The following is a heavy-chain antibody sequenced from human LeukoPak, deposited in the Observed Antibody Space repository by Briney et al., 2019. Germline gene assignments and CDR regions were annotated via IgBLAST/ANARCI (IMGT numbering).Heavy chain of an antibody. J-gene: IGHJ4*02. CDR1: GGSISSGGYY. CDR3: ARGGFGGFLEWPQVY. CDR2: IYYSGST. D-gene: IGHD3-3*01. Sequence: SETLSLTCTVSGGSISSGGYYWSWIRQHPGKGLEWIGYIYYSGSTNYNPSLKSRVTISVDTSKNQFSLKLSSVTAADTAVYYCARGGFGGFLEWPQVYWGQGTLVTVSS. V-gene: IGHV4-31*03.